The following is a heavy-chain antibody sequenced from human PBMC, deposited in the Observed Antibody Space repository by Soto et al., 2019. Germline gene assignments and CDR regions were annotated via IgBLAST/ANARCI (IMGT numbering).Heavy chain of an antibody. J-gene: IGHJ6*02. CDR1: GGSISSSNW. CDR2: IYHSGST. V-gene: IGHV4-4*02. CDR3: TRDMIYGSERSHYYYAMDV. Sequence: QVQLQESGPGLVKPSGTLSLTCAVSGGSISSSNWWSWVRQPPGQGLEWIGEIYHSGSTNYNPSLMSRLTISVDRSKNQLPLKLRSVTAADTAVYYCTRDMIYGSERSHYYYAMDVWGRGTTVTVSS. D-gene: IGHD3-10*01.